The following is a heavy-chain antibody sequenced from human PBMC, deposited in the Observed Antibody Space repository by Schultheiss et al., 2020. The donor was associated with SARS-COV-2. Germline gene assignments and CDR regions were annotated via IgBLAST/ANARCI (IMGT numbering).Heavy chain of an antibody. D-gene: IGHD4-17*01. V-gene: IGHV3-11*01. CDR2: ISSSGSTI. J-gene: IGHJ4*02. CDR1: GFTFSDYY. Sequence: GGSLRLSCAASGFTFSDYYMSWIRQAPGKGLEWVSYISSSGSTIYYADSVKGRFTISRDNAKNSLYLQMNSLRAEDTAVYYCARDHGYGDYCSYYFDYWGQGTLVTVSS. CDR3: ARDHGYGDYCSYYFDY.